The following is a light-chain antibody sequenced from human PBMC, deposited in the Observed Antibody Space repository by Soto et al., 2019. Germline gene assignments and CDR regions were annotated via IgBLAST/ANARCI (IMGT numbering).Light chain of an antibody. CDR2: DVS. CDR3: NSFTPPNTYV. CDR1: SSDVGGFDH. V-gene: IGLV2-14*03. Sequence: QSVLTQPASVSGSPGQSITISCTGASSDVGGFDHVSWYQQHPGKVPRLLIYDVSSRPSGVSDRFSGSKSGNTASLTISGPQAEDGADYYCNSFTPPNTYVFGTGTKVTVL. J-gene: IGLJ1*01.